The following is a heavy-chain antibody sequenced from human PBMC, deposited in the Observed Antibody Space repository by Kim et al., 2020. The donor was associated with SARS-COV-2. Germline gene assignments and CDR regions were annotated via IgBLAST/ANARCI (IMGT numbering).Heavy chain of an antibody. CDR2: ISYDGSNK. V-gene: IGHV3-33*05. CDR1: GFTFRSYG. J-gene: IGHJ6*02. CDR3: ARDPTYYDILTGYYYPYYYYGMDV. D-gene: IGHD3-9*01. Sequence: GGSLRLSCAASGFTFRSYGMHWVRQAPGKGLEWVAVISYDGSNKYYADSVKGRFTISRDNSKNTLYLQMNSLRAEDTAVYYCARDPTYYDILTGYYYPYYYYGMDVGGQGTTVTIS.